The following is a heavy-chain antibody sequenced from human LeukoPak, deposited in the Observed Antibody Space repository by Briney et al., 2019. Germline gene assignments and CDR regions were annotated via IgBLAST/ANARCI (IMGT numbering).Heavy chain of an antibody. CDR1: GLTFSNYA. CDR3: ARVKVGATTVY. V-gene: IGHV3-30*04. D-gene: IGHD1-26*01. J-gene: IGHJ4*02. Sequence: PGGSLRLSCTAPGLTFSNYATTWVRQAPGKGLEWVAVISYDGSNKYYADSVKGRFTISRDNSKNTLYLQMNSLRAEDTAVYYCARVKVGATTVYWGQGTLVTVSS. CDR2: ISYDGSNK.